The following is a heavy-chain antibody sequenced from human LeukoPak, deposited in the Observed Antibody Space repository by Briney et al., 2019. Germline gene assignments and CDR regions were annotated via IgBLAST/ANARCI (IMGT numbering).Heavy chain of an antibody. CDR1: GGSISSYY. Sequence: SETLSLTCTVSGGSISSYYWSWIRQPPGKGLEWIGYIYYSGSTNYNPSLKSRVTISVDTSKNQFSLKLSSVTAADTAVYYCARYGDYFDYWGQGTLVTVSS. D-gene: IGHD4-17*01. J-gene: IGHJ4*02. CDR3: ARYGDYFDY. V-gene: IGHV4-59*01. CDR2: IYYSGST.